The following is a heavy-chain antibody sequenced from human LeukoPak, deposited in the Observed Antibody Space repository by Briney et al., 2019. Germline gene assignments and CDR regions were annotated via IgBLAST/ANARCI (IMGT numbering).Heavy chain of an antibody. D-gene: IGHD3-3*01. CDR1: GYTFTGYY. Sequence: ASVKVSCKASGYTFTGYYMHWVRQAPGQGLEWMGWINPNSGGTNDAQKFQGRVTMTRDTSISTAYMELSRLRSDDTAVYYCAGVPYYDFWSAHSWGQGTLVTVSS. V-gene: IGHV1-2*02. CDR2: INPNSGGT. J-gene: IGHJ5*02. CDR3: AGVPYYDFWSAHS.